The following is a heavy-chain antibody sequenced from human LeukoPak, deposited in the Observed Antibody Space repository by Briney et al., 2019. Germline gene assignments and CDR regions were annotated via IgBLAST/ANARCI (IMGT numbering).Heavy chain of an antibody. J-gene: IGHJ4*02. D-gene: IGHD2-15*01. CDR1: GFTFSSYA. CDR3: AKDGSSHVVVENFDY. V-gene: IGHV3-23*01. Sequence: SGGSLRLSCAASGFTFSSYAMSWVRQAPGKGLEWVSAISGSGGSTYYADSVKGGFTISRDNSKNTLYLQMNSLRAEDTAVYYCAKDGSSHVVVENFDYWGQGTLVTVSS. CDR2: ISGSGGST.